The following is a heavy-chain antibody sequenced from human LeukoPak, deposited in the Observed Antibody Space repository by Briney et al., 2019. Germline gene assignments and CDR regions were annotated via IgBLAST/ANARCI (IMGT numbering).Heavy chain of an antibody. CDR1: GYTFTSYG. Sequence: SVKVSCKASGYTFTSYGISWVRQAPGQGLEWMGGIIPIFGTANYAQKFQGRVTITADESTSTAYMELSSLRSEDTAVYYCASPRGAFDIWGQGTMVTVSS. CDR3: ASPRGAFDI. V-gene: IGHV1-69*13. J-gene: IGHJ3*02. CDR2: IIPIFGTA.